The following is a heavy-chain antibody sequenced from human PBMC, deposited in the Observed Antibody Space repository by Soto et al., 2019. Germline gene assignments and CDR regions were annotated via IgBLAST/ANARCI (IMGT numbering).Heavy chain of an antibody. V-gene: IGHV3-23*01. CDR3: KQRWSCGGCTGPRFLYI. D-gene: IGHD3-3*01. CDR2: ISGGGVST. CDR1: GFTFNNYA. J-gene: IGHJ3*02. Sequence: EVQLLESGGGLVQPGGSLRLSCAASGFTFNNYAMSWVRQAPGKWLEWVSGISGGGVSTYYADSVKGRFTITRDNSMKALHVQMICLRSEDTAVYLWKQRWSCGGCTGPRFLYIW.